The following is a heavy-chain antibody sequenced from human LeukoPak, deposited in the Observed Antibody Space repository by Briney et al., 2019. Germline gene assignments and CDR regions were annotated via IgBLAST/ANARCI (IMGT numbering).Heavy chain of an antibody. CDR2: INPNSGGT. J-gene: IGHJ4*02. CDR3: ARVGVSGRVFDYVWGSYRQDY. D-gene: IGHD3-16*02. CDR1: GYTFTGYY. V-gene: IGHV1-2*02. Sequence: ASVTVSCKASGYTFTGYYMHWVRQAPGQGLEWMGWINPNSGGTNYAQKFQGRVTMTRDTSISTAYMELSRLRSDDTAVYYCARVGVSGRVFDYVWGSYRQDYWGQGTLVTVSS.